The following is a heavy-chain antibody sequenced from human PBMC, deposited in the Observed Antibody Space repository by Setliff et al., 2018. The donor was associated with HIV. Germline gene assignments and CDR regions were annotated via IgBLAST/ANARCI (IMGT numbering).Heavy chain of an antibody. J-gene: IGHJ3*01. D-gene: IGHD6-19*01. Sequence: SGPTLVNPTQTLTLTCTFSGFSLSTSGVGVGWIRQPPGKALDWLALIYWDGDKGYSPSLRSRLTITKDTSKNQVVLTMTNMDPVDTATYYCARRRGLAVADAFDFWGQGTMVTVSS. V-gene: IGHV2-5*02. CDR2: IYWDGDK. CDR1: GFSLSTSGVG. CDR3: ARRRGLAVADAFDF.